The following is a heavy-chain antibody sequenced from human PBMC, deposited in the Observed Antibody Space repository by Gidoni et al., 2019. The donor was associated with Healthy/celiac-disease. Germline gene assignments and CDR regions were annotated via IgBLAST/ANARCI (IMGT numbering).Heavy chain of an antibody. D-gene: IGHD3-22*01. V-gene: IGHV3-23*01. J-gene: IGHJ3*02. CDR3: AKALGGYYYVDAFDI. CDR2: ISGSGGST. Sequence: EVPLLESGGGLVQPGGSLRLSCAASGFPFSRYAMSWVRQAPGKGLAWVSAISGSGGSTYYADSVKGRFTISRDNSKNTLYLQMNSLRAEDTAVYYCAKALGGYYYVDAFDIWGQGTMVTVSS. CDR1: GFPFSRYA.